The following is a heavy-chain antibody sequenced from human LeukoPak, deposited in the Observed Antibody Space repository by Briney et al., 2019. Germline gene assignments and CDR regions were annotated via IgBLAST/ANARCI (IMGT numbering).Heavy chain of an antibody. D-gene: IGHD3-16*01. CDR2: VIPILGTP. Sequence: ASVKVSCKASGDTFSTYTITWVRQAPGQGLEWMGGVIPILGTPNYAQKFQGRVTITADKSTTTVSIDLRSLRSDDTAVYYCARVERGGVLVVWGPGTLVIVSS. J-gene: IGHJ4*02. V-gene: IGHV1-69*08. CDR1: GDTFSTYT. CDR3: ARVERGGVLVV.